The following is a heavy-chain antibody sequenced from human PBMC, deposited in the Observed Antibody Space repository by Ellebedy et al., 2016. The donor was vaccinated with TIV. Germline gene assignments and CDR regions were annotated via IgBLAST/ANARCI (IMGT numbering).Heavy chain of an antibody. CDR2: IHPGDSET. D-gene: IGHD2-21*02. CDR3: ARFTSDYSGDWFGRAFDH. CDR1: GYSFTNYW. V-gene: IGHV5-51*01. J-gene: IGHJ4*02. Sequence: GESLKISRKGSGYSFTNYWIGWVRQMPGKGLEWMGIIHPGDSETRYSPSFQGQVTISGDKSISTAYLQWSSLKASDTAMYYCARFTSDYSGDWFGRAFDHWGQGTLVIVSS.